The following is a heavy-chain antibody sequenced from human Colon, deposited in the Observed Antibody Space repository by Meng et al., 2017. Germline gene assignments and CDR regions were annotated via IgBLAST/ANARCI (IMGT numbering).Heavy chain of an antibody. CDR3: ARGFLRLGNLDY. Sequence: GSLRLSCIVSGGSINANNNYWGWIRQPPGKGLEWIGSFYFGGNSYYNPSLKSRVTLSGDTSKNEFSLKLTSVTAADTAVYYCARGFLRLGNLDYWGQGALVTVSS. V-gene: IGHV4-39*07. J-gene: IGHJ4*02. CDR2: FYFGGNS. CDR1: GGSINANNNY. D-gene: IGHD3-16*01.